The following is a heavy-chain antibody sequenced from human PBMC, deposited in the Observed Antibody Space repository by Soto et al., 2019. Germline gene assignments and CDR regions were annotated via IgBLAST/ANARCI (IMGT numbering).Heavy chain of an antibody. J-gene: IGHJ1*01. CDR1: GASTTAFS. V-gene: IGHV4-59*01. Sequence: PSETLSLTCAVSGASTTAFSWSWIRQPPGKGLEWIGYIFSNGITNYNPSLKSRVTISGNTSKTQLSLNLTSVTAADTAVYYCARGVRSPYCSGGSCYSFHQYFQNWGPGTLVTVSS. CDR3: ARGVRSPYCSGGSCYSFHQYFQN. CDR2: IFSNGIT. D-gene: IGHD2-15*01.